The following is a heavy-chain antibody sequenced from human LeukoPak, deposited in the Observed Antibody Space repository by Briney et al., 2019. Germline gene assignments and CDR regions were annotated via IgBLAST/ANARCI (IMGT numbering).Heavy chain of an antibody. V-gene: IGHV3-49*03. CDR2: IRSKAYGGTT. J-gene: IGHJ4*02. CDR1: GFTFGDYA. CDR3: TGGRGYSYGQPYYFDY. Sequence: GGSLRLSCTASGFTFGDYAMSWFRQAPGKGLEWVGFIRSKAYGGTTEYAASVKGRFTISRDDSKSIAYLQMNSLKTEDTAVYYCTGGRGYSYGQPYYFDYWGQGTLVTVSS. D-gene: IGHD5-18*01.